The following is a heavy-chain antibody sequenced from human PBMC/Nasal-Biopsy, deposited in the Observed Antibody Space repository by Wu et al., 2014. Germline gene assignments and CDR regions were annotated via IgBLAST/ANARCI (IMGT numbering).Heavy chain of an antibody. CDR1: GFTVSSNY. CDR3: ARDGIVGATNDAFDI. Sequence: LRLSCAASGFTVSSNYMSWVRQAPGKGLEWVSVIYSGGSTYYADSVKGRFTISRDNSKNTLYLQMNSLRAEDTAVYYCARDGIVGATNDAFDIWGQGTMVTVSS. D-gene: IGHD1-26*01. V-gene: IGHV3-66*02. CDR2: IYSGGST. J-gene: IGHJ3*02.